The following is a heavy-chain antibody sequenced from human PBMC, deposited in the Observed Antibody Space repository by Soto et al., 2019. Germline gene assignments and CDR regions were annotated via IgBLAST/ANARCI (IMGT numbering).Heavy chain of an antibody. Sequence: ASVKVSCKASGGTFSSYAISWVRQAPGQGLEWMGGIIPIFGTANYAQKFQGRVTITADESTSTAYMELSSLRSEDTAVYYCASPEGGAISPYYYYGMDVWGQGTTVTVSS. D-gene: IGHD2-21*01. CDR1: GGTFSSYA. CDR2: IIPIFGTA. V-gene: IGHV1-69*13. CDR3: ASPEGGAISPYYYYGMDV. J-gene: IGHJ6*02.